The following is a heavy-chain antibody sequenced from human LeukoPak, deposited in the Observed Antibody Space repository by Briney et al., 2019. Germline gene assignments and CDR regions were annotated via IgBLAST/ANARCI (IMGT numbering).Heavy chain of an antibody. V-gene: IGHV4-30-4*01. CDR2: IYYSGST. CDR3: ARGGTHIVVVVAATPGYYYYGMDA. Sequence: SETLSLTCTVSGGSISSGDYSWSWIRQPPGKGLEWIGYIYYSGSTYYNPSLKSRVTISVDTSKNQFSLKLSSVTAADTAVYYCARGGTHIVVVVAATPGYYYYGMDAWGQGTTVTVSS. D-gene: IGHD2-15*01. CDR1: GGSISSGDYS. J-gene: IGHJ6*02.